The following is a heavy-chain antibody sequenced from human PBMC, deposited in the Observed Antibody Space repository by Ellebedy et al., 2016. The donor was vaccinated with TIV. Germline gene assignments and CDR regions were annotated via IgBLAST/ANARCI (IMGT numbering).Heavy chain of an antibody. CDR1: GGSFSGYF. CDR2: INPSGTT. V-gene: IGHV4-34*01. Sequence: MPSETLSLTCAVYGGSFSGYFWSWIRQPPGKGLEWVGEINPSGTTNYNPSLKSQITISLDTAKNQFSWRLDSVTAADTAVYYCARHRTRTVVATAVFDYWGQGSLVTVSS. J-gene: IGHJ4*02. CDR3: ARHRTRTVVATAVFDY. D-gene: IGHD2-21*02.